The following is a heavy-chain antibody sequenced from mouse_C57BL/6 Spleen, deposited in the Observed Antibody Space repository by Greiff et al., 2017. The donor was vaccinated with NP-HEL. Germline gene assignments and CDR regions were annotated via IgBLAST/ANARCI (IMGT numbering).Heavy chain of an antibody. J-gene: IGHJ3*01. CDR3: ARLGATVVG. Sequence: QVQLKESGTELVKPGASVKLSCKASGYTFTGYWIHWVKQRPGQGLEWIGNINPSNGGTNYNEKFKSKATLTVDKSSSTAYMQLSSLTSEDSAVYDCARLGATVVGWGQGTLVTVSA. D-gene: IGHD1-1*01. CDR2: INPSNGGT. CDR1: GYTFTGYW. V-gene: IGHV1-53*01.